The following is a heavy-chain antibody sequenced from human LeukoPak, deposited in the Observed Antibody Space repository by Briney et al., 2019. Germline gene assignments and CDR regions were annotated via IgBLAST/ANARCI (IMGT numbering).Heavy chain of an antibody. CDR3: ARDKTTVVTEYYFDY. D-gene: IGHD4-23*01. CDR1: GFTFGDYA. J-gene: IGHJ4*02. CDR2: IRSKAYGGTT. V-gene: IGHV3-49*04. Sequence: GGSLRLSCTASGFTFGDYAMSWVRQAPGKGLEWVGFIRSKAYGGTTEYAASVKGRFTISRDDSKSIAYLQMNSLRAEDTAVYYCARDKTTVVTEYYFDYWGQGTLVTVSS.